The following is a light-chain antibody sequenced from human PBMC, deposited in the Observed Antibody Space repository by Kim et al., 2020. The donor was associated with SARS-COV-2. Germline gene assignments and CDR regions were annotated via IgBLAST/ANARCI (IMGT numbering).Light chain of an antibody. Sequence: QSALTQPPSASGSPGQSVTISCTGTSSDVGDSQYVSWYQHHPGKVPKVMIYEVSKRPSGVPDRFSGPKSGNTASLTVSGLQAEDEADYYCSSYAGDNIYLFGTGTKVTVL. V-gene: IGLV2-8*01. CDR2: EVS. CDR3: SSYAGDNIYL. CDR1: SSDVGDSQY. J-gene: IGLJ1*01.